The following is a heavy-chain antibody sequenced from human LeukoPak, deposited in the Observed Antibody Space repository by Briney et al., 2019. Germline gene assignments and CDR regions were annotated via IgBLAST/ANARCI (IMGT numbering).Heavy chain of an antibody. CDR2: ISSSGSTI. CDR3: ARIRLRYFDWLSILDAFDI. D-gene: IGHD3-9*01. V-gene: IGHV3-48*03. CDR1: GFTFSSYE. J-gene: IGHJ3*02. Sequence: GGSLRLSCAASGFTFSSYEMNWVRQAPGKGLEWVSYISSSGSTIYYADSVKGRFTISRDNDKNSLYLQMNSLRAEDTAVYYCARIRLRYFDWLSILDAFDIWGQGTMVTVSS.